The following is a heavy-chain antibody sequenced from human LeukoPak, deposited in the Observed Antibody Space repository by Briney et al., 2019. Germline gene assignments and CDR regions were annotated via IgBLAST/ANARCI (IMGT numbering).Heavy chain of an antibody. CDR2: INHSGST. CDR3: ARGRQLWAWFDP. V-gene: IGHV4-34*01. Sequence: SETLSLTCAVYGGSFSGYYWSWISQPPGKGLEWIGEINHSGSTNYNPSLKSRVTISVDTSKNQFSLKLSSVTAADTAVYYRARGRQLWAWFDPWGQGTLVTVSS. CDR1: GGSFSGYY. D-gene: IGHD5-18*01. J-gene: IGHJ5*02.